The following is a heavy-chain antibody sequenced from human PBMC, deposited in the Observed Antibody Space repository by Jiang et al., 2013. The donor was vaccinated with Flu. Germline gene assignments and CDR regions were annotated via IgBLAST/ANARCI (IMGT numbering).Heavy chain of an antibody. CDR1: GYTFTSYG. V-gene: IGHV1-18*04. J-gene: IGHJ6*02. CDR2: ISAYNGNT. D-gene: IGHD3-3*01. Sequence: VQLVESGAEVKKPGASVKVSCKASGYTFTSYGISWVRQAPGQGLEWMGWISAYNGNTNYAQKLQGRVTMTTDTSTSTAYMELRSLRSDDTAVYYCARDQGAGDFWSGYHNYGMDVWGQGTTVTVSS. CDR3: ARDQGAGDFWSGYHNYGMDV.